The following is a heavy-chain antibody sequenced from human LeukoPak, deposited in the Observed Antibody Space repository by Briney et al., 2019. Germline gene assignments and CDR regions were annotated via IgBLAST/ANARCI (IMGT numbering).Heavy chain of an antibody. Sequence: SETLSFTCAVYGGSFSGYYWSWIRQPPGKGLEWIGEINHSGSTNYNPSLKSRVTISVDTSKNQFSLKLSSVTAADTAVYYCVSNRGAGNYFDYWGQGTLVTVSS. CDR1: GGSFSGYY. J-gene: IGHJ4*02. V-gene: IGHV4-34*01. CDR2: INHSGST. D-gene: IGHD3-10*01. CDR3: VSNRGAGNYFDY.